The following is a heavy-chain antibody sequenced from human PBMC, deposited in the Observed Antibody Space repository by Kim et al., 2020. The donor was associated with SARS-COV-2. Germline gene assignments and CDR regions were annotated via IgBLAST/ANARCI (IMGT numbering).Heavy chain of an antibody. Sequence: YYTGSWKSRFTITRDNAKTSLYLQMNDLRAEDTAVYYCASSMVLGCWFDPWGQGTLVTVSS. V-gene: IGHV3-21*01. J-gene: IGHJ5*02. D-gene: IGHD3-10*01. CDR3: ASSMVLGCWFDP.